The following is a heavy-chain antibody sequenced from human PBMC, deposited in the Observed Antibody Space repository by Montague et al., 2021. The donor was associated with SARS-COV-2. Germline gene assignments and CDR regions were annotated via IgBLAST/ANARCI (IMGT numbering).Heavy chain of an antibody. J-gene: IGHJ2*01. D-gene: IGHD2-21*02. CDR2: TYYSGST. V-gene: IGHV4-31*03. Sequence: TLSLTCTVSGGSISSGGYYWSWIRQHPGKGLEWIGYTYYSGSTYYNPSLKSRVTISVDTSKNQFSLKPSSVTAADTAVYYCARVHIVVVTAMRYFDLWGRGTLVTVSS. CDR3: ARVHIVVVTAMRYFDL. CDR1: GGSISSGGYY.